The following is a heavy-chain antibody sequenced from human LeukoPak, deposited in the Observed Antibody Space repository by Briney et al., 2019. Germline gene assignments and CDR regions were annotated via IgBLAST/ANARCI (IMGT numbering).Heavy chain of an antibody. CDR2: IRFDGTNK. CDR3: ARWCSSTSCYPPDY. J-gene: IGHJ4*02. Sequence: GGSLRLSCAASGFTFSSFGMHWVRQAPGKGLEWMAFIRFDGTNKKYADSVKGRFTISRDTSKNTLYLQMNGLRAEDTAVYYCARWCSSTSCYPPDYWGQGTLVTVSS. CDR1: GFTFSSFG. V-gene: IGHV3-30*02. D-gene: IGHD2-2*01.